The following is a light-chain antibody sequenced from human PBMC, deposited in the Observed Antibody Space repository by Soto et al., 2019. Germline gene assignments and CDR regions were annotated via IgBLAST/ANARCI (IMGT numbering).Light chain of an antibody. V-gene: IGKV3-15*01. Sequence: EIVMTQSPATLSVSPGERVTLSCRASQSISIELAWHQQKPGQPPRLLIYGASTRATGIPARFSGSGSGTQCTLTISSLQSEYFAVYDCHQYSIWPPVTFGPWTKVDLK. J-gene: IGKJ3*01. CDR3: HQYSIWPPVT. CDR2: GAS. CDR1: QSISIE.